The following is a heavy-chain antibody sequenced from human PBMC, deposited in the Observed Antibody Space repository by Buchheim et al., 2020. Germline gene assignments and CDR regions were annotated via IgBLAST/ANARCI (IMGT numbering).Heavy chain of an antibody. V-gene: IGHV3-7*03. CDR2: IKQDGSEK. Sequence: EVQLVESGGGLVQPGGSLRLSCAASGFTFSSYWMSWVRQAPGKGLEWVANIKQDGSEKYYVDSVKGRFTISRDNAKNTLYLQMNSLRAEDTAVYYCAKWEYYDSSGYYDHYYYYYGMDVWGQGTT. J-gene: IGHJ6*02. CDR1: GFTFSSYW. CDR3: AKWEYYDSSGYYDHYYYYYGMDV. D-gene: IGHD3-22*01.